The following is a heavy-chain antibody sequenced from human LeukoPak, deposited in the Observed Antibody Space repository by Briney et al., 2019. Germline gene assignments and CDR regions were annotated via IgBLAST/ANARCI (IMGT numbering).Heavy chain of an antibody. Sequence: GGSLRLSCAASGFTFSSYWMHWVRQAPGRGLVWVSRINSDGSGTSYADSVKGQFTISRDNAKNTLYLQMNSLRAEDSAVYYCARGRVVAGTHYWFFDLWGRGTLVTVSS. CDR2: INSDGSGT. J-gene: IGHJ2*01. D-gene: IGHD2-15*01. CDR1: GFTFSSYW. V-gene: IGHV3-74*01. CDR3: ARGRVVAGTHYWFFDL.